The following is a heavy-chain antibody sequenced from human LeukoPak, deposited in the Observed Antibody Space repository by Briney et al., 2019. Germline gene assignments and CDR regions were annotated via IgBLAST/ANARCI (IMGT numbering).Heavy chain of an antibody. CDR3: ARGYSYCSSTSCYKTYYYYMDV. D-gene: IGHD2-2*02. CDR2: ISYIGST. Sequence: SETLSLTCAVSTDSFSSHYWTWIRQPPGKGLEWIGYISYIGSTNYNPSLKSRVTISIDTSKNQFSLRLSSVTAADTAVYYCARGYSYCSSTSCYKTYYYYMDVWGKGTTVTVSS. V-gene: IGHV4-59*11. J-gene: IGHJ6*03. CDR1: TDSFSSHY.